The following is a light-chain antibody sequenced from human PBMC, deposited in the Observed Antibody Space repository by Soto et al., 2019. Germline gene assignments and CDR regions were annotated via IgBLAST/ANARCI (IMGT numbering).Light chain of an antibody. CDR3: GTWDSSLSADV. CDR1: SSNIGNNY. CDR2: DNI. Sequence: QAVLTQPPSVSAAPGQKVTISCSGSSSNIGNNYVSWYQQLPGTAPKLLIYDNIKRPSGIPDRFSGSKSGTSATLGITGLQTGDEADYYCGTWDSSLSADVFGTGTKLTVL. V-gene: IGLV1-51*01. J-gene: IGLJ1*01.